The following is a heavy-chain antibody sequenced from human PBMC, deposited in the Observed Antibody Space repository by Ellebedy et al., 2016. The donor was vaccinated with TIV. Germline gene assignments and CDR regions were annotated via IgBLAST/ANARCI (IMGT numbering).Heavy chain of an antibody. V-gene: IGHV4-30-2*02. Sequence: SETLSLXXAVSGGSISSGGYSWSWIRQPPGKGLEWIGYIYHSGSTNYNPSLKSRVTISVDTSKNQFSLKLSSVTAADTAVYYCARGYSYHYYYGMDVWGQGTTVTVSS. D-gene: IGHD5-18*01. J-gene: IGHJ6*02. CDR3: ARGYSYHYYYGMDV. CDR2: IYHSGST. CDR1: GGSISSGGYS.